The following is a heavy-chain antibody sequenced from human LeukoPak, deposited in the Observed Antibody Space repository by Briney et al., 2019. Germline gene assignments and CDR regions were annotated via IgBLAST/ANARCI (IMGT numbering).Heavy chain of an antibody. D-gene: IGHD1-1*01. CDR1: GFPFTTHW. J-gene: IGHJ3*02. V-gene: IGHV3-74*01. CDR2: ISGDASIT. CDR3: AADRGLFDWNAGAFDI. Sequence: GGSLRLSCAASGFPFTTHWMHWVRQVPGKGLVWVSRISGDASITNYADSMKGRFTIPRDNARNTLYLQMNSLRADDTAVYYCAADRGLFDWNAGAFDIWGHGTMVSVSS.